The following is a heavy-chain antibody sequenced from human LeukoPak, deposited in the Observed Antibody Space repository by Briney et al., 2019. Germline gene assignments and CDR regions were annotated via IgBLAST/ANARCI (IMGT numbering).Heavy chain of an antibody. CDR3: ARGPDYYDSSGYYKNYYYYYMDV. Sequence: ASVKVSCKASGYTFTSCDINWVRQATGQGLEWMGWMNPNSGNTGYAQKFQGRVTITRNTSISTAYMELSSLRSEDTAVYYCARGPDYYDSSGYYKNYYYYYMDVWGEGTTVTVSS. CDR1: GYTFTSCD. D-gene: IGHD3-22*01. CDR2: MNPNSGNT. J-gene: IGHJ6*03. V-gene: IGHV1-8*03.